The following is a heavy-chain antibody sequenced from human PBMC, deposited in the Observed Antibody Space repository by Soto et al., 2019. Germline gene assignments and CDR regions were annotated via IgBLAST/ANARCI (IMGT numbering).Heavy chain of an antibody. J-gene: IGHJ6*02. D-gene: IGHD7-27*01. Sequence: QVQLVQSGAEVKKPGSSVKVSCKASGGTFSSYTISWVRQAPGQGLEWMGRIIPILGIANYAQKFQGRVTITADKSTSTAYMEQSRLRPEDTAVYYCARDGDGDHKGGYYYGMDVWGQGTTVTVSS. CDR1: GGTFSSYT. CDR3: ARDGDGDHKGGYYYGMDV. V-gene: IGHV1-69*08. CDR2: IIPILGIA.